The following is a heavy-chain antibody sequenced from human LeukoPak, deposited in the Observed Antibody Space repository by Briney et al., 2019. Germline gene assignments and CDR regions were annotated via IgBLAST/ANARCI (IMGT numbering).Heavy chain of an antibody. CDR3: VRISGDFGDLGDP. CDR2: INTKTGKP. CDR1: GYTFTKYA. Sequence: ASVKVSCKASGYTFTKYAMNWVRQAPGQGLEWMGWINTKTGKPTYAQGFTGRLVFSLDTSVSTAYLQISSLKAEDTAVYYCVRISGDFGDLGDPWGQGTLVTVSS. V-gene: IGHV7-4-1*02. J-gene: IGHJ5*02. D-gene: IGHD3-10*01.